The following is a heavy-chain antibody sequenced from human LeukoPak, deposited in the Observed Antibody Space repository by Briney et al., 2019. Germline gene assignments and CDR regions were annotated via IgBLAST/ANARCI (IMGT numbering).Heavy chain of an antibody. Sequence: SETLSLTCTVPGGSISSYYWSWIRQPPGKGLEWIGYIYYSGSTNYNPSLKSRVTISVDTSKNQFSLKLSSVTAADTAVYYCARLGGPYDSSGYSFLDIWGQGTMVTVSS. CDR1: GGSISSYY. D-gene: IGHD3-22*01. CDR2: IYYSGST. J-gene: IGHJ3*02. CDR3: ARLGGPYDSSGYSFLDI. V-gene: IGHV4-59*08.